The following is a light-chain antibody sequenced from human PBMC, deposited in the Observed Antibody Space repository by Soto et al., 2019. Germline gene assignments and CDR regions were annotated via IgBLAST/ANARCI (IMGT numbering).Light chain of an antibody. J-gene: IGLJ1*01. CDR2: GVT. CDR1: GSDIGAYNY. CDR3: SSFTTSYFYV. Sequence: QSALTQPASVSGSPGQSITISCTGSGSDIGAYNYVSWYQQHPGRAPKLLIHGVTRRPSGFSSRFSASKSAYTASLTISGLQAQDESNYFCSSFTTSYFYVFGPGTKLTVL. V-gene: IGLV2-14*01.